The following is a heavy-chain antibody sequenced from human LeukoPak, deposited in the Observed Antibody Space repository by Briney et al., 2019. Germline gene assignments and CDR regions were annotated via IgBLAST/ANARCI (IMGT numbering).Heavy chain of an antibody. CDR1: GFTVTNNY. D-gene: IGHD3-16*01. J-gene: IGHJ4*02. V-gene: IGHV3-53*04. CDR2: IYSDGST. CDR3: AKDLTNGWGTFDY. Sequence: LAGGSLRLSCAASGFTVTNNYMNWVRQAPGKGLEWVSVIYSDGSTFYPDSVKGRFTISRHNSKNIVYFQMNSLRTEDTAVYYCAKDLTNGWGTFDYWGQGTLVTVSS.